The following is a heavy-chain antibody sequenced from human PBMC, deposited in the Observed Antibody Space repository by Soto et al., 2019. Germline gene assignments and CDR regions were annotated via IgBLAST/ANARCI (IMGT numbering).Heavy chain of an antibody. D-gene: IGHD5-12*01. CDR3: ARRIVATNSVFDY. Sequence: SETLSLTLAIHWMSFCGFYWSWIRPPPGKGPEWIGEINHSGSTNYNPSLKSRVTISVDTSKNQFSLKLSSVTAADTAVYYCARRIVATNSVFDYWGQGTLVT. CDR2: INHSGST. V-gene: IGHV4-34*01. J-gene: IGHJ4*02. CDR1: WMSFCGFY.